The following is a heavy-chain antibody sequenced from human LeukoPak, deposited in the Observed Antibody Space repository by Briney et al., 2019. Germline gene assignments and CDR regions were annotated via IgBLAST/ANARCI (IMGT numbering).Heavy chain of an antibody. CDR2: ISAYNGNT. CDR1: GYTFTSYG. Sequence: ASVKVSCKASGYTFTSYGISWVRQAPGQGLEWMGWISAYNGNTNYAQKLQGRVTMTTDTSTSTAYMELRSLRSDDTAVYYCARDAEYCSSTSCPRIDYWGQGTLVTVSS. V-gene: IGHV1-18*01. CDR3: ARDAEYCSSTSCPRIDY. J-gene: IGHJ4*02. D-gene: IGHD2-2*01.